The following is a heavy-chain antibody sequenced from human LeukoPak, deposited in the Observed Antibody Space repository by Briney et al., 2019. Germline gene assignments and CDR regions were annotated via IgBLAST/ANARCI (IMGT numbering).Heavy chain of an antibody. D-gene: IGHD3-3*01. CDR1: GGSISSSNW. V-gene: IGHV4-4*02. CDR2: INHSGST. CDR3: ARKGIRFLEWLTPYFDY. Sequence: SETLSLTCAVSGGSISSSNWWSWVRQPPGKGLEWIGEINHSGSTNYNPSLKSRVTISVDTSKNQFSLKLSSVTAADTAVYYCARKGIRFLEWLTPYFDYWGQGTLVTVSS. J-gene: IGHJ4*02.